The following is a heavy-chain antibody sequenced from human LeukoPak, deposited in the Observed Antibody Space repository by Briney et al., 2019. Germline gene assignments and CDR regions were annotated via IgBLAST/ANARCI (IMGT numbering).Heavy chain of an antibody. D-gene: IGHD3-22*01. CDR1: GXPFCSYR. Sequence: GGPLTLFCRASGXPFCSYRKHWVRRAPGKGLVWFSRRSSDESRTSYADSVKGRSTLSRDNAKNTLYLQMNSMRADDTAVYYCAKTYDSSGYPDYWGQGTLVSVSS. V-gene: IGHV3-74*01. CDR2: RSSDESRT. CDR3: AKTYDSSGYPDY. J-gene: IGHJ4*02.